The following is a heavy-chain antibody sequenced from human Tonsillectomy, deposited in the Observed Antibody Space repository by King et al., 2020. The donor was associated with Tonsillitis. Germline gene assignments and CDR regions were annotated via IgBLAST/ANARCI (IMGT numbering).Heavy chain of an antibody. V-gene: IGHV3-23*04. CDR3: AKDLRGCIAAAGTCGGLFDY. J-gene: IGHJ4*02. Sequence: VQLVESGGGLVQPGGSLRLSCAASGFTFSSYAMSWVRQAPGKGLEWVSAISGSGGSTYYADSVKGRFTISRDNSKNTLYLQMNSLRAEDTAVYYCAKDLRGCIAAAGTCGGLFDYWGQGTLVTVSS. CDR1: GFTFSSYA. D-gene: IGHD6-13*01. CDR2: ISGSGGST.